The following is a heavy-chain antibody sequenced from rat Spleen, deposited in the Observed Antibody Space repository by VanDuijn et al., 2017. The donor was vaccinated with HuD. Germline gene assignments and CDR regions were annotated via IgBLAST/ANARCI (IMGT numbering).Heavy chain of an antibody. CDR1: GFTFSDYA. V-gene: IGHV5-17*01. CDR3: ARHEGNSGYYFDY. CDR2: VIYDGSST. J-gene: IGHJ2*01. D-gene: IGHD4-3*01. Sequence: EVQLVESGGGLVQPGNSLKLSCAASGFTFSDYAMAWVRQSPKKGLEWVATVIYDGSSTYYRDSVKGRFTISRDNAKSTLYLQMDSLRSEDTATYYCARHEGNSGYYFDYWGQGVMVTVSS.